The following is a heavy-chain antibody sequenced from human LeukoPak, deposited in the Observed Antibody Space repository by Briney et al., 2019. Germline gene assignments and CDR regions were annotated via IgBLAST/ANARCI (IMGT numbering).Heavy chain of an antibody. CDR3: ARVWYCSGGSCYSNYFDY. D-gene: IGHD2-15*01. CDR2: IYSGGST. V-gene: IGHV3-66*01. CDR1: GFTVSSNY. Sequence: PGGSLRLSCAASGFTVSSNYMSWVRQAPGKGLEWVSVIYSGGSTYYADSVKGRFTIPRDNSKNTLYLQMNSLRAEDTAVYYCARVWYCSGGSCYSNYFDYWGQGTLVTVSS. J-gene: IGHJ4*02.